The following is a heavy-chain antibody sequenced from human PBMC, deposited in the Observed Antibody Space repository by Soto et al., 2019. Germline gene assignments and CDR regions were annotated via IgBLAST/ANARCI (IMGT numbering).Heavy chain of an antibody. V-gene: IGHV1-69*02. D-gene: IGHD3-22*01. J-gene: IGHJ4*02. CDR2: IIPILGIA. Sequence: QVQLVQSGAEVKKPGSSVKVSCKASGGTFSSYTISWVRQAPGQGLEWMGRIIPILGIANYAQKFKGRVTITADKSTSTAYMELSSLRSEDTAVYYCARATYDSSGYHPFDYWGQGTLVTVSS. CDR1: GGTFSSYT. CDR3: ARATYDSSGYHPFDY.